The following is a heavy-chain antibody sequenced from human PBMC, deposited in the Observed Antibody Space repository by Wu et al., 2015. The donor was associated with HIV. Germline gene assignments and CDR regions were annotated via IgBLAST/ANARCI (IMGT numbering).Heavy chain of an antibody. CDR2: INPSGGAT. V-gene: IGHV1-2*02. D-gene: IGHD4-11*01. Sequence: VQLVQSGTDVRKPGASVKVSCQASGYTFTDYYIHWVRQAPGHGLEWMAWINPSGGATIYAEAFEGRVTVTTDTSMKTVYMELESLTSGDTAMYFCARDATPITTEFDYWGQGTLITVSS. CDR3: ARDATPITTEFDY. J-gene: IGHJ4*02. CDR1: GYTFTDYY.